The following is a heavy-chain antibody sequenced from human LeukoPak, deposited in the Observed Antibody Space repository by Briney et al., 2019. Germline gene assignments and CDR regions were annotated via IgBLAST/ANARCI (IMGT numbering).Heavy chain of an antibody. V-gene: IGHV1-46*01. CDR1: GYTFTSYD. CDR3: ARALISSIAARVFGY. D-gene: IGHD6-6*01. J-gene: IGHJ4*02. Sequence: SVRVSCKASGYTFTSYDMHWVRQAPGQGLEWVGIINTSGGSTSYAQKFQGRVTMTKDMSTSTVYMELSSLRSEDTAVYYSARALISSIAARVFGYWGQGTLVTVSS. CDR2: INTSGGST.